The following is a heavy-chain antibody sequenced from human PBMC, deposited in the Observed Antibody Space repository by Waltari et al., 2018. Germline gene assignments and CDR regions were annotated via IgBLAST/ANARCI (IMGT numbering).Heavy chain of an antibody. V-gene: IGHV3-7*01. J-gene: IGHJ6*02. Sequence: EVQLVESGGGLVQPGGSLSVSCAASGFTFSSYWLTWVRQAPGKGLEWVANIKQDGTEKLYVDSVRGRFTISRDNAKKSLYLQMNTLRAEDTAVYYCVRGRGMDVWGQGTTVTVSS. CDR3: VRGRGMDV. CDR2: IKQDGTEK. CDR1: GFTFSSYW.